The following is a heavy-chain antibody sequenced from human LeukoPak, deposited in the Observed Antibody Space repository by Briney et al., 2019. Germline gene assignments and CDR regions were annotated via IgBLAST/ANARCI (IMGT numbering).Heavy chain of an antibody. D-gene: IGHD3-10*01. CDR3: ARDYGSHGEYFDY. J-gene: IGHJ4*02. CDR2: ISSSGSTI. V-gene: IGHV3-48*02. CDR1: GFTVSTNY. Sequence: GGSLRLSCAASGFTVSTNYMNWVRQAPGKGLEWVSYISSSGSTIYYADSVKGRFTISRDNAKNSLYLQMNSLRDEDTAVYYCARDYGSHGEYFDYWGQGTPVTVSS.